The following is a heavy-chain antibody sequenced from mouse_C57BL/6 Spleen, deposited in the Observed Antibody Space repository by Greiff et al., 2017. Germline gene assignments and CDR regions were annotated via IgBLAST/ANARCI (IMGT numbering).Heavy chain of an antibody. D-gene: IGHD1-1*01. V-gene: IGHV1-80*01. J-gene: IGHJ3*01. CDR1: GYAFSSYW. CDR2: IYPGDGDT. Sequence: LQQSGASVKISCKASGYAFSSYWMNWVKQRPGKGLEWIGQIYPGDGDTNYNGKFKGKATLTADKSSSTAYMQLSSLTSEDSAVEFCARRDGYYGSSSAWFAYWGQGTLVTVSA. CDR3: ARRDGYYGSSSAWFAY.